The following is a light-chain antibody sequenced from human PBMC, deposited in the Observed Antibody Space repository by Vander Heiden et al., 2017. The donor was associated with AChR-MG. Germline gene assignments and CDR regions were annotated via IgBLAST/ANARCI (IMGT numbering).Light chain of an antibody. Sequence: DIQMTQSPSSLSASVGDRVTITCRASQSIGSYLNWYQQQPGKAPKLLIYAASSLQSGVPSRFSGSGSGTDFTLTISSLQPEDFATYYCQQTDRTPPFTFGPGTKVDIK. V-gene: IGKV1-39*01. CDR3: QQTDRTPPFT. CDR2: AAS. CDR1: QSIGSY. J-gene: IGKJ3*01.